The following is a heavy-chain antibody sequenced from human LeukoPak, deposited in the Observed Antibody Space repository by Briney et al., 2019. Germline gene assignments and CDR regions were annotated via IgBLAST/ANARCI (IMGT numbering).Heavy chain of an antibody. CDR1: GGSISSYY. CDR3: AVGGSSWYGPSFDY. D-gene: IGHD6-13*01. V-gene: IGHV4-59*01. J-gene: IGHJ4*02. Sequence: PSETLSLTCTVSGGSISSYYWSWIRQPPGNGLEWIGYIYYSGSTNYNPSLKSRVTISVDTSKNQFSLKLSSVTAADTAVYYCAVGGSSWYGPSFDYWGQGTLVTVSS. CDR2: IYYSGST.